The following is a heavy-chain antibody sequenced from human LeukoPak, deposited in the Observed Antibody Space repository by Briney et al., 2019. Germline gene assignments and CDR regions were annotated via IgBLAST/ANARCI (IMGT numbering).Heavy chain of an antibody. V-gene: IGHV4-31*03. CDR1: GGSISSDGYL. CDR3: ATALDYYDSSGYHQGGD. D-gene: IGHD3-22*01. J-gene: IGHJ4*02. Sequence: SETLSLTCTVSGGSISSDGYLWSWIRQHPGKGLEWIGYIYYSGSTNYNPSLKSRVTISVDTSKNQFSLKLNSVTAADTAVYYCATALDYYDSSGYHQGGDWGQGTLVTVSS. CDR2: IYYSGST.